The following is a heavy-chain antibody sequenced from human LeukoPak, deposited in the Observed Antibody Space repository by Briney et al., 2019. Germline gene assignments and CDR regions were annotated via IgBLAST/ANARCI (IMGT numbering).Heavy chain of an antibody. CDR2: ISWNSGSI. D-gene: IGHD3-22*01. CDR3: AKDVNYDSSGFFDY. CDR1: GFTFSDYY. Sequence: GGSLRLSCAASGFTFSDYYMSWIRQAPGKGLEWVSGISWNSGSIGYADSVKGRFTISRDNGKNSLYLQMNSLRAEDTALYYCAKDVNYDSSGFFDYWGQGILVTVSS. V-gene: IGHV3-9*01. J-gene: IGHJ4*02.